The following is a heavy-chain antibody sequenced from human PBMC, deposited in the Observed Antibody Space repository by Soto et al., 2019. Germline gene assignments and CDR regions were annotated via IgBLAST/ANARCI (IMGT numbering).Heavy chain of an antibody. D-gene: IGHD6-19*01. CDR1: GFTFSNAW. Sequence: GGSLRLSCAASGFTFSNAWMNWVRQAPGKGLEWVGRIKSKTDGGTTDYAAPVKGRFTISRDDSKNTLYLQMNSLKTEDTAVYYCTTGAVAGTFGYFDYWGQGTLVTVSS. CDR3: TTGAVAGTFGYFDY. CDR2: IKSKTDGGTT. J-gene: IGHJ4*02. V-gene: IGHV3-15*07.